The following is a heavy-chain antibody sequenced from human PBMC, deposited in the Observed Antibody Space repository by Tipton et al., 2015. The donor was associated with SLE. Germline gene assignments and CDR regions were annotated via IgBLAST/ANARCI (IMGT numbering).Heavy chain of an antibody. J-gene: IGHJ4*02. Sequence: TLSLTCPVSGDSISFYYWTWIRQPPGKGLEWIGHVHYSVSTNYNPSLRSRITISLDTSKNQFSLKMNSVTAADTAVYYCARGPPFDYWGQGTLVTVSS. CDR3: ARGPPFDY. CDR1: GDSISFYY. V-gene: IGHV4-59*12. CDR2: VHYSVST.